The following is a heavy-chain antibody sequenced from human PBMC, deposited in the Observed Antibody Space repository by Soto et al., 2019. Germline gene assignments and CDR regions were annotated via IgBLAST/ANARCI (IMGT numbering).Heavy chain of an antibody. CDR1: GGSISSYY. CDR3: ARASGYYCSGGSCYIQAFDY. CDR2: IYYSGST. D-gene: IGHD2-15*01. V-gene: IGHV4-59*01. Sequence: QVQLQESGPGLVKPSETLSLTCTVSGGSISSYYWSWIRQPPGKGLEWIGYIYYSGSTNYNPSLKSRVTISVDTSKNQFSLKLGSVTAADTAVYYCARASGYYCSGGSCYIQAFDYWGQGTLVTVSS. J-gene: IGHJ4*02.